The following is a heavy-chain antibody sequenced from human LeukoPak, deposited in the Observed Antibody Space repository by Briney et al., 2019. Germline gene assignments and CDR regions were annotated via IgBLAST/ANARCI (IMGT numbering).Heavy chain of an antibody. CDR3: VPLNWNPPGDFDR. CDR1: GFTFSSYY. Sequence: GGSLRLSCAASGFTFSSYYMHWVRQVPGKGLVWVSRINGDESSTTYADSVKGRFSISKDNAKSALYLQMNSLRVEDTAVYYCVPLNWNPPGDFDRWGQGTLVTVSS. D-gene: IGHD1-20*01. V-gene: IGHV3-74*01. CDR2: INGDESST. J-gene: IGHJ4*02.